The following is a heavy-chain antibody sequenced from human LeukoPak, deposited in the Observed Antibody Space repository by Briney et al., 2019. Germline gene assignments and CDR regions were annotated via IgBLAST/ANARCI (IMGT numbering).Heavy chain of an antibody. J-gene: IGHJ6*03. Sequence: GGSLRLSCAASGFTFSSYEMNWVRQAPGKGLEWVSYISSSGSTIYYADSVKGRFTISRDNAKNSLYLQMNSLRAEDTAVYYCARDGLGLGSYYNYYYYYMDVWGKGTTVTISS. V-gene: IGHV3-48*03. CDR1: GFTFSSYE. CDR2: ISSSGSTI. D-gene: IGHD3-10*01. CDR3: ARDGLGLGSYYNYYYYYMDV.